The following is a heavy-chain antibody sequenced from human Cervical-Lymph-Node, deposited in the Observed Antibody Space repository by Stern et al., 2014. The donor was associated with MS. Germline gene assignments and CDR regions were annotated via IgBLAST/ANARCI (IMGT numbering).Heavy chain of an antibody. Sequence: QVQLVQSGAEVKKPGSSVKVSCKASGGTFGSYAFSWVRQAPGQGLEWMGGIIPIFGTTNYAQKYQGRVTFTADESTGTAYMELSSLRYEDAAVYFCAKTRQSCTDGSCYSSGMDVWGQGTTVTVSS. CDR2: IIPIFGTT. J-gene: IGHJ6*02. CDR1: GGTFGSYA. D-gene: IGHD2-15*01. CDR3: AKTRQSCTDGSCYSSGMDV. V-gene: IGHV1-69*01.